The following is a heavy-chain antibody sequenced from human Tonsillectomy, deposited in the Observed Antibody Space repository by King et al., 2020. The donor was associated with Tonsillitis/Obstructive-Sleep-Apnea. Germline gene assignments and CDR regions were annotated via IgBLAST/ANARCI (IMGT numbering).Heavy chain of an antibody. Sequence: VQLQQWGAGLLKPSETLSLTCAVYGGSFSGYYWSWIRQPPGKGLEWIEEINHSGSTNYNPSLKSRVTISVDTSKNQFSLKLSSVTAADTAVYYCAGGTYYYDFWGQGTLVTVSS. CDR1: GGSFSGYY. J-gene: IGHJ4*02. CDR3: AGGTYYYDF. V-gene: IGHV4-34*01. CDR2: INHSGST.